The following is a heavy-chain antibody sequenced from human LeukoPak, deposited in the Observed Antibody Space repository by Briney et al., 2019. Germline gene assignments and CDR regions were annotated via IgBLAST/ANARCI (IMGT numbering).Heavy chain of an antibody. CDR3: ARMSSGWSFDY. Sequence: SETLSLTCAVYGGSFSGYYWSWIRQPPGKGLEWIGEINHSGSTNYNPSLKSRVTISVDTSKNQFSLKLSSVTAADTAVYYCARMSSGWSFDYWGQGTLVTVSS. CDR1: GGSFSGYY. D-gene: IGHD6-19*01. J-gene: IGHJ4*02. CDR2: INHSGST. V-gene: IGHV4-34*01.